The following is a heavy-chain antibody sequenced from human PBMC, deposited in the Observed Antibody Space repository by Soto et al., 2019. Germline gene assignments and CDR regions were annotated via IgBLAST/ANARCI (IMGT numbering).Heavy chain of an antibody. V-gene: IGHV4-34*01. J-gene: IGHJ4*02. CDR1: GGSFSGYY. CDR3: ARGYGSSGYYLLGVDYFDY. D-gene: IGHD3-22*01. Sequence: SETLSLTCAVYGGSFSGYYWSWIRQPPGKGLEWIGEINHSGSTNYNPSLKSRVTISVDTSKNQFSLKLSSVTAADTAVYYCARGYGSSGYYLLGVDYFDYWVQGTLVT. CDR2: INHSGST.